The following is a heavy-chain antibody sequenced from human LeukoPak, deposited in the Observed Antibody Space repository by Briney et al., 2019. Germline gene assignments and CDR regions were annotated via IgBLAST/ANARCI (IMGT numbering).Heavy chain of an antibody. D-gene: IGHD1-26*01. Sequence: PSETLSLTCTVSGGSISSYYWSWIRQPPGKGLEWIGYLYYSGSTKYNPSLKSRVTISVDTSKNQFSLRLSSVTAADTAVYYCARDASRANGGATKPFDYWGQGTLVTVSS. CDR1: GGSISSYY. CDR3: ARDASRANGGATKPFDY. V-gene: IGHV4-59*01. J-gene: IGHJ4*02. CDR2: LYYSGST.